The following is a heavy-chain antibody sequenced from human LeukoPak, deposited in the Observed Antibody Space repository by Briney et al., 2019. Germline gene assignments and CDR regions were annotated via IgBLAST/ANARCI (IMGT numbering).Heavy chain of an antibody. CDR3: AKVRTKYSSSRIDY. CDR1: GFTFSSYA. CDR2: ISGSDGST. D-gene: IGHD6-6*01. Sequence: GGSLRLSCAASGFTFSSYAISWVRQAPGKGLEWVSAISGSDGSTYYADSVKGRFTISRDNSKNTLYLQMNSLRAEDTAVYYCAKVRTKYSSSRIDYWGQGTLVTVS. J-gene: IGHJ4*02. V-gene: IGHV3-23*01.